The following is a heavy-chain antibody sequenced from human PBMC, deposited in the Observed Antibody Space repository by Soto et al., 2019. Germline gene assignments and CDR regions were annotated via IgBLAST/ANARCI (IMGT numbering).Heavy chain of an antibody. V-gene: IGHV1-2*04. D-gene: IGHD5-12*01. CDR3: ARDPARGSESFVYDY. CDR2: INPNSGGT. CDR1: GYTFTGYY. J-gene: IGHJ4*02. Sequence: ASVKVSCKASGYTFTGYYMHWVRQAPGQGLEWMGWINPNSGGTNYAQKFQGWVTMTRDTSISTAYMELSRLRSDDTAVYYCARDPARGSESFVYDYWGQGTLVTVSS.